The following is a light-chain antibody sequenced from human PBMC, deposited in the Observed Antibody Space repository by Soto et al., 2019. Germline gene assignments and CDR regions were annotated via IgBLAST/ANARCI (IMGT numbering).Light chain of an antibody. V-gene: IGLV1-47*01. CDR1: SSNIGSNY. CDR3: AAWDDSLSGYV. J-gene: IGLJ1*01. CDR2: RNN. Sequence: QSVLTQPPSASGTPGQRGTISCSGSSSNIGSNYVYWYQQLPGTAPKLLIYRNNQRPSGVPDRVSGSKSGTSASLAISGLRSEDEADYYCAAWDDSLSGYVFGTGTKLTVL.